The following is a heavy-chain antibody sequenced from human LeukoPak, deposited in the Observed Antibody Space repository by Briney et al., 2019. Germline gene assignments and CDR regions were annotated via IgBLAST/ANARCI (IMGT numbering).Heavy chain of an antibody. CDR1: GGSISSRSYY. D-gene: IGHD2-2*03. V-gene: IGHV4-61*02. CDR3: ARALDIVVVPAAMLFDP. CDR2: VNTGGST. J-gene: IGHJ5*02. Sequence: SETLSLTCTVSGGSISSRSYYWTWIRQPAGKGLEWIGRVNTGGSTNYNPSLKSRVTISVDTSKNQFSLKLSSVTAADTAVYYCARALDIVVVPAAMLFDPWGQGTLVTVSS.